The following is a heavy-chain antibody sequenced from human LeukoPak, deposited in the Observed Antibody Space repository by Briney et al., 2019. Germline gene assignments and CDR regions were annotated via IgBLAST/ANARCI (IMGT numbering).Heavy chain of an antibody. J-gene: IGHJ4*02. CDR2: ISFSGNI. V-gene: IGHV4-39*01. D-gene: IGHD5-18*01. Sequence: RTSETLSLTCTVSGGSISTSTYYWGWIRQPPGKGLEWIGSISFSGNIYYKASLKSRVTISVDTSKKQFSLKMNSVTAADTAVYYCTRQFGDGYPRFHDYWGQGTLVTVSS. CDR3: TRQFGDGYPRFHDY. CDR1: GGSISTSTYY.